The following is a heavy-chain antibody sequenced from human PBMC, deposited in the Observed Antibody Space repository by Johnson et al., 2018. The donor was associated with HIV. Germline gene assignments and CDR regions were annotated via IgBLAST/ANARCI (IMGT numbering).Heavy chain of an antibody. V-gene: IGHV3-66*02. Sequence: VQLVESGGGLVPPGGSLRLSCAASGFTVSSNYMSWVRQAPGKGLEWVSAIYSGGSTYYADSVKGRFTISRDSSEKTLYLQMNSLRPEDTGLYYCAKDIASGYTNGGTLDIWGQGTMVTVSS. CDR1: GFTVSSNY. J-gene: IGHJ3*02. CDR3: AKDIASGYTNGGTLDI. CDR2: IYSGGST. D-gene: IGHD6-19*01.